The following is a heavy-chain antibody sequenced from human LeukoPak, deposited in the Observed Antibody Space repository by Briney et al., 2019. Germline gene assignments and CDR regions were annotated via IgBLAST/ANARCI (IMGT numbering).Heavy chain of an antibody. J-gene: IGHJ5*02. CDR3: ARERSYCSGATCSLDL. CDR1: GFTFSSYS. CDR2: TGLSSSYI. V-gene: IGHV3-21*01. D-gene: IGHD2-15*01. Sequence: GGSLRLSCAASGFTFSSYSMNWVRQAPGKGLEWIASTGLSSSYIGYADSVKGRFTISRDNGENSVYPQMNSLRAEDTAVYFCARERSYCSGATCSLDLWGQGTLVTVSS.